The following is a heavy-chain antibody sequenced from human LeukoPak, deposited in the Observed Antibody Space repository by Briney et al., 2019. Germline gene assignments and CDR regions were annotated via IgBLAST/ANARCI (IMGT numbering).Heavy chain of an antibody. Sequence: GASVKVSCKASGGTFSSYAISWVRQAPGQGLEWMGGIIPIFGTANYAQKFQGRVTITADESTSTAYMELSSLRSEDTAVYYCAGLAPIAAAGRAGYWGQGTLVTVSS. CDR2: IIPIFGTA. CDR1: GGTFSSYA. J-gene: IGHJ4*02. CDR3: AGLAPIAAAGRAGY. V-gene: IGHV1-69*13. D-gene: IGHD6-13*01.